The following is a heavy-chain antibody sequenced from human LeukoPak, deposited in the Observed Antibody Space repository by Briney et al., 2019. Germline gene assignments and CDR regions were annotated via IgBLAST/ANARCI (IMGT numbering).Heavy chain of an antibody. Sequence: GGSLRLSCAASGFTFSTHDLNWVRQAPGKGLEWVANMNQDESVKNYLDSVKGRFTISRDNAKNSLYLQMNSLRAEDTAVYYCARESTRDRPGSWGQGTLVTVSS. J-gene: IGHJ5*02. V-gene: IGHV3-7*01. CDR2: MNQDESVK. D-gene: IGHD5/OR15-5a*01. CDR1: GFTFSTHD. CDR3: ARESTRDRPGS.